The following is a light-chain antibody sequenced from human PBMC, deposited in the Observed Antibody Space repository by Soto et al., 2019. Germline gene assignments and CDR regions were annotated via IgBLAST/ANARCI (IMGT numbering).Light chain of an antibody. J-gene: IGKJ2*01. CDR2: KAS. Sequence: DIQMTQSPSTLSASVGDRVTITCRASQSISSWLAWYQQKPGTAPKLLIYKASTLDSGVPSRFSGIRSGTEFTLTVSSLQPDDFATYYCQQYNDSFPYTFGQGTKLEIK. V-gene: IGKV1-5*03. CDR3: QQYNDSFPYT. CDR1: QSISSW.